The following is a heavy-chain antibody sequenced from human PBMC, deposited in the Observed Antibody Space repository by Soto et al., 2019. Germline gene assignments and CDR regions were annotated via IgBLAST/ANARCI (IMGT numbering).Heavy chain of an antibody. V-gene: IGHV1-18*04. Sequence: GASGNVSCKASGYTFTSYGISWVRQAPGEGLEWMGGISAYNGNTNYAQKLQGRVTMTTDTSTSTAYMELSSLRSDDTAVYYCARVSDNRFDPWGQATLLTTS. CDR1: GYTFTSYG. CDR2: ISAYNGNT. CDR3: ARVSDNRFDP. J-gene: IGHJ5*02.